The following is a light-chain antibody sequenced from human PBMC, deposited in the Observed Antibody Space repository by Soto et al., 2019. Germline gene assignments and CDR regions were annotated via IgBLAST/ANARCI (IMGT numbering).Light chain of an antibody. CDR1: QGISSY. J-gene: IGKJ1*01. Sequence: AIRMTQSPTSFSASTGDRVTITCRASQGISSYLAWYQQKPGKAPKLLIYAASTLQSGVPSRFSGSGSGTDFTLTISCLQSEDFATYYCQQYYSYPPPFGQGTKVDIK. CDR2: AAS. CDR3: QQYYSYPPP. V-gene: IGKV1-8*01.